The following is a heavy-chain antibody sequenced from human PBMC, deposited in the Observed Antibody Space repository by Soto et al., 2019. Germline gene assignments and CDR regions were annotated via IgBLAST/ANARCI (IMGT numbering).Heavy chain of an antibody. J-gene: IGHJ5*02. CDR2: IYYSGST. CDR3: ARSWNDLMVYAMRGWFDP. CDR1: GGSISSSSYY. V-gene: IGHV4-39*01. Sequence: PSETLSLTCTVSGGSISSSSYYWGWIRQPPGKGLEWIGSIYYSGSTYYNPSLKSRVTISVDTPKNQFSLKLSSVTAADTAVYYCARSWNDLMVYAMRGWFDPWGQGTLVTVSS. D-gene: IGHD2-8*01.